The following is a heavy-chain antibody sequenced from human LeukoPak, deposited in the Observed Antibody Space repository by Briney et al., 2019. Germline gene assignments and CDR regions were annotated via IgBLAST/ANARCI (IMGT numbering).Heavy chain of an antibody. V-gene: IGHV1-18*04. CDR2: ISAYNGNT. J-gene: IGHJ3*02. CDR1: GYTFTGYY. Sequence: ASVKVSCKASGYTFTGYYMHWVRQAPGQGLEWMGWISAYNGNTNYAQKLQGRVTMTTDTSTSTAYMELRSLRSDDTAVYYCARDRIVGAPDAFDIWGQGTMVTVSS. CDR3: ARDRIVGAPDAFDI. D-gene: IGHD1-26*01.